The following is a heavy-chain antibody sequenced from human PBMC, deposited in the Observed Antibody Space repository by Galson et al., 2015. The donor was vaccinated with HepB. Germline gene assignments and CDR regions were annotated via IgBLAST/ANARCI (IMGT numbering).Heavy chain of an antibody. V-gene: IGHV3-7*01. J-gene: IGHJ4*02. CDR1: GFTFSHYW. Sequence: SLRLSCAASGFTFSHYWMTWVRQAPGEGLEWVANINPDGSEEYYVDSVKGRFTISRDNAKNSLHLQMNSLRADDTAVYYCARFGIIATTDYWGQGTLVTVSS. CDR3: ARFGIIATTDY. D-gene: IGHD1-7*01. CDR2: INPDGSEE.